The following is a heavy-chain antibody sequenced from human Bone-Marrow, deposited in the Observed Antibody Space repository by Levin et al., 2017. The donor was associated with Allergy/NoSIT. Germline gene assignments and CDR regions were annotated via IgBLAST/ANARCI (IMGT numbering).Heavy chain of an antibody. Sequence: PGGSLRLSCAVNGESFSGYFWTWIRQSPGKGLEWIGQINFNGITTYNPSLKSRVIISVDPTKKQFSLKLTYLTAADTAVYFCARGGEVPSQYYFDYWGQGTLVTVSS. CDR2: INFNGIT. CDR1: GESFSGYF. J-gene: IGHJ4*02. CDR3: ARGGEVPSQYYFDY. V-gene: IGHV4-34*01. D-gene: IGHD1-1*01.